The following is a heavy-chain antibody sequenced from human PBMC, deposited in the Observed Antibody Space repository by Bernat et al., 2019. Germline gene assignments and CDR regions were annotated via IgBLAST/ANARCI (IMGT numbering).Heavy chain of an antibody. Sequence: QVQLVQSGAEVKKPGSSVKVSCKASGGTFSSYTISWVRQAPGQGLEWMGRIIPILGIANYAQKFQGRVTITADKSTSTAYMEMSSLRSEDTAVYYCARVEIDGSGSSADYWGQGTLVTVSS. CDR2: IIPILGIA. CDR3: ARVEIDGSGSSADY. CDR1: GGTFSSYT. J-gene: IGHJ4*02. D-gene: IGHD3-10*01. V-gene: IGHV1-69*02.